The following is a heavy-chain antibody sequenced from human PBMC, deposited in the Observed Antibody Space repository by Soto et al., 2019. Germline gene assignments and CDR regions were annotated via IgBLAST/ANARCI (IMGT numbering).Heavy chain of an antibody. CDR2: IIPILGIA. D-gene: IGHD6-19*01. CDR1: GGTFSSYT. J-gene: IGHJ4*02. V-gene: IGHV1-69*04. Sequence: ASVKVSCKASGGTFSSYTISWVRQAPGQGLEWMGRIIPILGIANYAQKFQGRVTITADKSTSTAYMELSSLRSEDTAVYYCARDPALRDAVRDSSGWFDYWGQGTLVTVSS. CDR3: ARDPALRDAVRDSSGWFDY.